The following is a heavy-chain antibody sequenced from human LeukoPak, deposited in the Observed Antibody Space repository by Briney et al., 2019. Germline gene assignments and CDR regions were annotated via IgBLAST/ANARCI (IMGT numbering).Heavy chain of an antibody. CDR1: GFRFSGYA. Sequence: PGGSLRLSCVASGFRFSGYAMSWIRQAPGKGLEWVSAISGSGDTAYYADSVKGRFTISRDNSKNTLYLQVNSLRAEDTAVYYCAKGGKWDVTPFDYWGQGTLVTVSS. J-gene: IGHJ4*02. CDR3: AKGGKWDVTPFDY. V-gene: IGHV3-23*01. CDR2: ISGSGDTA. D-gene: IGHD1-26*01.